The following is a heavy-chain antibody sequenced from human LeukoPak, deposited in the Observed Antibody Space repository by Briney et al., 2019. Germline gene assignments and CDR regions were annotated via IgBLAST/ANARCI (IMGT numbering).Heavy chain of an antibody. Sequence: PGGSLRLSCAASGFTFSTYWITWVRQAPGKGLEWVANIKQDGSEQYYVDSVKGRFTISRDNAKNSLYLQMNSLRAEDTAVYYCASQYSSSWSFDYWGQGTLVTVSS. CDR2: IKQDGSEQ. CDR1: GFTFSTYW. CDR3: ASQYSSSWSFDY. V-gene: IGHV3-7*03. D-gene: IGHD6-13*01. J-gene: IGHJ4*02.